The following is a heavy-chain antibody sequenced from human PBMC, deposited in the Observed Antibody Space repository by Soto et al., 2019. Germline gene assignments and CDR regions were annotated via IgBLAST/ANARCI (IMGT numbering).Heavy chain of an antibody. CDR1: GGSISSYY. J-gene: IGHJ5*02. Sequence: QVQLQESGPGLVKPSETLSLTCTVSGGSISSYYWSWIRQPPGKGLEWIGYIYYSGSTNYNPSLKSRVTISVDTSKNHFSLKLSSVTAADTAVYYCARVSQGRFKWWELLGWFDPWGQGTLVTVSS. CDR2: IYYSGST. D-gene: IGHD1-26*01. CDR3: ARVSQGRFKWWELLGWFDP. V-gene: IGHV4-59*01.